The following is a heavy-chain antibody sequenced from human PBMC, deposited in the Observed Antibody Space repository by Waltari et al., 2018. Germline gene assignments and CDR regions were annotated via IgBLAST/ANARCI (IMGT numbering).Heavy chain of an antibody. Sequence: QVQLQQWGAGLLKPSETLSLTCAVYGGSFRGYYWSWLRPPQGKGLEWIGEINHRGRTNYNPSLKGRVTISGETSKNQFSLKLSSVTAADTAVYYCARGGDIVVVVADNWFDPWGQGTLVTVSS. CDR2: INHRGRT. J-gene: IGHJ5*02. D-gene: IGHD2-15*01. CDR3: ARGGDIVVVVADNWFDP. CDR1: GGSFRGYY. V-gene: IGHV4-34*01.